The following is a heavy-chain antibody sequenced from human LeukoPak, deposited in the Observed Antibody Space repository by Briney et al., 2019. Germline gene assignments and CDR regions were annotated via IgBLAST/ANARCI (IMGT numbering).Heavy chain of an antibody. V-gene: IGHV1-3*03. CDR1: GYTFTSYA. CDR2: INAGNGNT. J-gene: IGHJ1*01. D-gene: IGHD3-22*01. CDR3: ARASDSSGYSYFQH. Sequence: ASVKVSCKAYGYTFTSYAMHWVRQAPGQRLEWMGWINAGNGNTKYSQEFQGRVTITRDTSASTAYMELSSLRSEDMAVYYCARASDSSGYSYFQHWGQGTLVTVSS.